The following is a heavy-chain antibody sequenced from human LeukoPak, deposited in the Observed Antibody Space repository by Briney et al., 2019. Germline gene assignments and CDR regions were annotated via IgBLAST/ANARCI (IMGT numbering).Heavy chain of an antibody. V-gene: IGHV3-23*01. CDR3: AKEHITVTGTGDS. CDR1: GFIFSNHA. CDR2: ISDSGANT. D-gene: IGHD6-19*01. Sequence: GGSLRLSCAASGFIFSNHAMSWVRQAPGKGLEWDSAISDSGANTYYADSVRGRFTVSRDNSKNTVYLQMNSLRAEDTALYYCAKEHITVTGTGDSWGQGTLVTVSS. J-gene: IGHJ4*02.